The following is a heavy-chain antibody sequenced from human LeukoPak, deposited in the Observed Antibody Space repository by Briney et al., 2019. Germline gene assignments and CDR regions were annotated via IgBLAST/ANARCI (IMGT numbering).Heavy chain of an antibody. CDR2: INGDGSST. Sequence: GGSLRLSCAASGFTFSSYWMHWVRHAPGKGLVWVSRINGDGSSTTYADTVKGRFTISRGNAKSTLYLQMNSLRAEDTAMYYCARALTTSATVTTGYWGQGTLVTVSS. J-gene: IGHJ4*02. V-gene: IGHV3-74*01. CDR1: GFTFSSYW. CDR3: ARALTTSATVTTGY. D-gene: IGHD4-17*01.